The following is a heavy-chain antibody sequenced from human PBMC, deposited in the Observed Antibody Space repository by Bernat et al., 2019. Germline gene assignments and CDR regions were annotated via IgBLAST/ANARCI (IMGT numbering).Heavy chain of an antibody. CDR3: ARDPDAGGYSYKDC. V-gene: IGHV3-74*01. CDR2: INSDGSST. D-gene: IGHD5-18*01. J-gene: IGHJ4*02. CDR1: GFTFSSYW. Sequence: EVQLVESGGGLVQPGGSLRLSCAASGFTFSSYWMHWVRQAPGKGLVWVSRINSDGSSTNYADAVKGRFTISRDNAKNTLYLQMTSLRAEDTAMYYCARDPDAGGYSYKDCWGQGILVTVSS.